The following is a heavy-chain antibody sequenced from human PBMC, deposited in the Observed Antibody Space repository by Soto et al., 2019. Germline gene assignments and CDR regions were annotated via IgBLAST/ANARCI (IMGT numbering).Heavy chain of an antibody. CDR3: ARCGASSASLAY. D-gene: IGHD6-6*01. V-gene: IGHV3-33*01. Sequence: GESLKVSCAASGFTFSSYGMHGVRQAPGKGLEWVAVIWYDGSNKYYADSVKGRFTISRDNSKNTLYLQMNSLRAEDTAVYYLARCGASSASLAYWGQGTLVTGSS. CDR2: IWYDGSNK. J-gene: IGHJ4*02. CDR1: GFTFSSYG.